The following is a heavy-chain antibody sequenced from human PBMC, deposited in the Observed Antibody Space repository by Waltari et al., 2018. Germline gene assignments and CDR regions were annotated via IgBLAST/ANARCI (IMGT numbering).Heavy chain of an antibody. J-gene: IGHJ6*02. Sequence: QVQLQQWGAGLLKPSETLSLTCAVYGGSFSGYYWSWIRQPPGKGLEWIGEINHSGSTNYNPSLKSRVTISVDSSKNQFSLKLSSVTAADTAVYYCARGRAYYYGSGIPRDYGMDVWGQGTTVTVSS. CDR2: INHSGST. CDR1: GGSFSGYY. CDR3: ARGRAYYYGSGIPRDYGMDV. D-gene: IGHD3-10*01. V-gene: IGHV4-34*01.